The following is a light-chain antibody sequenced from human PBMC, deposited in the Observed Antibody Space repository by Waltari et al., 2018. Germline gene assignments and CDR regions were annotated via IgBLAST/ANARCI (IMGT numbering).Light chain of an antibody. CDR1: SSNHGKNS. CDR3: AAWDDSLGVWI. Sequence: QSVLTQPPSSSGTPGQRVTISCPGSSSNHGKNSVTLHQHPPGTAPKLLISGTDRRPSGLPCRFSGSKSGTSASLAISGLRSEDEADYYCAAWDDSLGVWIFGGGTKLTVL. CDR2: GTD. J-gene: IGLJ2*01. V-gene: IGLV1-47*01.